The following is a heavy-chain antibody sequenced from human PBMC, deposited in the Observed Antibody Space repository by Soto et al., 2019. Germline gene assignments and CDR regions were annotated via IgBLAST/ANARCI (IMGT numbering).Heavy chain of an antibody. D-gene: IGHD2-2*01. CDR1: GCSISSSSYY. Sequence: SETLYLTCTVSGCSISSSSYYWGWIRQPPGKGLEWIGSIYYSGSTYYNPSLKSRVTISVDTSKNQFSLKLSSVTAADTAVYYCAGPSVPAAYYYYYGMDVWGQGTTVTVSS. CDR3: AGPSVPAAYYYYYGMDV. CDR2: IYYSGST. V-gene: IGHV4-39*01. J-gene: IGHJ6*02.